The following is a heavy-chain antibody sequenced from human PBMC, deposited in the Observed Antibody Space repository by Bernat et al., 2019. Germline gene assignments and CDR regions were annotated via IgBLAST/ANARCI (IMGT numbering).Heavy chain of an antibody. Sequence: QVQLVQSGAEVRKPGASVKVSCKASGYTFTSYEISWVRQAPGQGLEWMGWISTYTGDTKYEQRLQGRITMTRDTATTTAYMELRGLISDDPAVYCCGREGAVAGWVYFQHWGQGTLVSVSS. CDR2: ISTYTGDT. J-gene: IGHJ1*01. CDR3: GREGAVAGWVYFQH. D-gene: IGHD6-19*01. CDR1: GYTFTSYE. V-gene: IGHV1-18*01.